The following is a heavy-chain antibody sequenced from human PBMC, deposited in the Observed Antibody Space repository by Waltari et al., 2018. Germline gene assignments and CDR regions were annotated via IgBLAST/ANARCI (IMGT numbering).Heavy chain of an antibody. J-gene: IGHJ4*02. CDR1: GYTFTSYW. Sequence: EVQLVQSGAEVKKPGESLRLSCKGSGYTFTSYWINWGRQMPGKGLEWMGRIDPTDSETHYNPSFQGHVTISADKSTSTAYVQWNSLKASDTATYYCVRGVGSPGDYWGQGTLVTVSS. CDR3: VRGVGSPGDY. CDR2: IDPTDSET. V-gene: IGHV5-10-1*03. D-gene: IGHD3-10*01.